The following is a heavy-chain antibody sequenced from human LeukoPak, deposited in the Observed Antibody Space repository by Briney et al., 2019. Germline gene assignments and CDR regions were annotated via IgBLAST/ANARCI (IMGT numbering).Heavy chain of an antibody. CDR3: ANVVAGTDYYYYGMDV. V-gene: IGHV3-30*18. Sequence: GGSLRLSCAVSGFTFSAYGMHWVRQAPGKGLEWVAFISYDGRNKYYADSMKGRFTISRDNSKNTLYLQMNSLRDEDTAVYYCANVVAGTDYYYYGMDVWGQGTTVTVSS. J-gene: IGHJ6*02. D-gene: IGHD6-19*01. CDR2: ISYDGRNK. CDR1: GFTFSAYG.